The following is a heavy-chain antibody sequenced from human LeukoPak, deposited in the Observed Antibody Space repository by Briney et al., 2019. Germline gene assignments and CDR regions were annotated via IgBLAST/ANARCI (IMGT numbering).Heavy chain of an antibody. V-gene: IGHV3-53*01. CDR1: GFTVSSNY. CDR3: AKAPSRFDFWSGYSDYYYYGMDV. D-gene: IGHD3-3*01. CDR2: IYSGGST. J-gene: IGHJ6*02. Sequence: GGSLGLSCAASGFTVSSNYMSWVRQAPGKGLEWVSVIYSGGSTYYADSVKGRFTISRDNSKNTLYLQMNSLRAEDTAVYYCAKAPSRFDFWSGYSDYYYYGMDVWGQGTTVTVSS.